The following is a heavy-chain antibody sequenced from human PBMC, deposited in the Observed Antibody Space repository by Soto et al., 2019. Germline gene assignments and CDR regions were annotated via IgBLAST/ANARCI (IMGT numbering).Heavy chain of an antibody. Sequence: PGGSLRLSCVGTGLNFDDFAMHWVRQAPGKGLEWVSGITWNSRVLAYADSVKGRFTISRDNSKNTLYLQMNSLRAEDTAVYYCAKDYYYDSSGYAQRVAFDIWGQGTMVTVSS. V-gene: IGHV3-9*01. CDR2: ITWNSRVL. CDR3: AKDYYYDSSGYAQRVAFDI. D-gene: IGHD3-22*01. CDR1: GLNFDDFA. J-gene: IGHJ3*02.